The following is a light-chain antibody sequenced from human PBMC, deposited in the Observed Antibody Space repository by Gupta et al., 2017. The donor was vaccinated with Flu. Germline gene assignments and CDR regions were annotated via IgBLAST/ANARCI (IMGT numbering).Light chain of an antibody. J-gene: IGLJ3*02. CDR3: SSYAGSNNFKV. Sequence: QSALTQLPSASGSPGQSVTISCTGTSSDVGGYNYVSWYQQYPGKAPKLLIYEVSSRPSGVPDRFSGSKSANTASLTVSGLQAEDEADYYCSSYAGSNNFKVFGGGTKLTVL. CDR2: EVS. CDR1: SSDVGGYNY. V-gene: IGLV2-8*01.